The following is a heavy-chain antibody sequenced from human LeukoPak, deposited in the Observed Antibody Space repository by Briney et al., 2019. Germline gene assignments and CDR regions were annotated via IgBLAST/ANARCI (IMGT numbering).Heavy chain of an antibody. Sequence: ASVKVSCKASGYTFTDYAMHWVRQAPGERLEWMGWINTGKGNTKYSQKFQGRVTIAMDTSASTAYMELSSLRSEDTAVYYCARDHVVGLAPFDPWGQGTLVTVSS. CDR1: GYTFTDYA. D-gene: IGHD2-15*01. CDR3: ARDHVVGLAPFDP. J-gene: IGHJ5*02. CDR2: INTGKGNT. V-gene: IGHV1-3*04.